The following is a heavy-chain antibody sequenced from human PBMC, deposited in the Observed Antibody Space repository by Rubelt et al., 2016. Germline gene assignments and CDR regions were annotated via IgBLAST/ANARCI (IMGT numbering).Heavy chain of an antibody. Sequence: QVQLQESGPGLVKPSETLSLTCTVSGGSISSYYWSWIRQPPGKGLEWIGYIYYSGSTNYNPSLKCRFTISVDTSKNQFSLKLSSVTAADTAVYYCARDRVGNWYPVGEYFQHWGQGTLVTVSS. V-gene: IGHV4-59*12. J-gene: IGHJ1*01. CDR1: GGSISSYY. CDR3: ARDRVGNWYPVGEYFQH. D-gene: IGHD1-26*01. CDR2: IYYSGST.